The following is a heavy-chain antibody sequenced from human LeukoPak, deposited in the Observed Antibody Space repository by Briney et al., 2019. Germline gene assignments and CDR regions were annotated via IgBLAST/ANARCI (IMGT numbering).Heavy chain of an antibody. Sequence: ASVKVSCKASGYTFTGYYMHWVRQAPGQGLEWMGWINPNSGGTNYAQKFQGRVTMTRDTSISTAYMELSRLRSDDTAVYYCARAGAWLESYYYYYMDVWGKGTTVTVSS. J-gene: IGHJ6*03. V-gene: IGHV1-2*02. CDR2: INPNSGGT. D-gene: IGHD6-19*01. CDR3: ARAGAWLESYYYYYMDV. CDR1: GYTFTGYY.